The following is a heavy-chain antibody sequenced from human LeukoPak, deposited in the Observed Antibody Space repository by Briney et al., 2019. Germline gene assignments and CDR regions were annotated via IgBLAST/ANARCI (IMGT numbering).Heavy chain of an antibody. CDR1: GFTFSSYC. Sequence: GSLRLSCAASGFTFSSYCMSWVRQAPGKGLEWIGEINHSGSTNYNPSLKSRVTISVDTSKNQFSLKLSSVTAADTAVYYCASLGYCSSTSCSDYWGQGTLVTVSS. D-gene: IGHD2-2*01. V-gene: IGHV4-34*01. CDR2: INHSGST. J-gene: IGHJ4*02. CDR3: ASLGYCSSTSCSDY.